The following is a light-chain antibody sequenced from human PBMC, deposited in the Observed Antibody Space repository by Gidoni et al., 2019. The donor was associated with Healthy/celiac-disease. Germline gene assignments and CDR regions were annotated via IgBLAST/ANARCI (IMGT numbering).Light chain of an antibody. Sequence: TITCRASQSISSYLNWYQQKPGKAPKLLIYAASSLQSGVPSRFSGSGSGTDFTLTISSLQPEDFATYYCQQSYSTPFTFGPGTKVDIK. CDR2: AAS. V-gene: IGKV1-39*01. CDR3: QQSYSTPFT. CDR1: QSISSY. J-gene: IGKJ3*01.